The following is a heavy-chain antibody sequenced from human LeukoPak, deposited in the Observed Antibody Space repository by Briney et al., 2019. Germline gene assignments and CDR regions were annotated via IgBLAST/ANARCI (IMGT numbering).Heavy chain of an antibody. CDR1: GFTFSNAW. J-gene: IGHJ6*02. Sequence: GGSLRLSCAASGFTFSNAWMSWVRQAPGKGLEWVGRIKSKTDGGTTDYAAPVKGRFTISRDDSKNMLYLQMNSLKTEDTAVYYCTTGQGGTTPTYYYYGMDVWGQGTTVTVSS. D-gene: IGHD1-7*01. CDR3: TTGQGGTTPTYYYYGMDV. V-gene: IGHV3-15*01. CDR2: IKSKTDGGTT.